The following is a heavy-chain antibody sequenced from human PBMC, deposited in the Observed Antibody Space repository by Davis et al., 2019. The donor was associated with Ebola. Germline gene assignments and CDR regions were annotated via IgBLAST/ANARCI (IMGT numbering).Heavy chain of an antibody. J-gene: IGHJ6*02. CDR2: INPNSGGT. D-gene: IGHD4-23*01. V-gene: IGHV1-2*04. Sequence: ASVKVSCKASGYTFTGYYMHWVRQAPGQGLEWMGWINPNSGGTNYAQKFQGWVTMTTDTSTSTAYMELRSLRSDDTAVYYCARVNYGGNSAYYYYYGMDVWGQGTTVTVSS. CDR3: ARVNYGGNSAYYYYYGMDV. CDR1: GYTFTGYY.